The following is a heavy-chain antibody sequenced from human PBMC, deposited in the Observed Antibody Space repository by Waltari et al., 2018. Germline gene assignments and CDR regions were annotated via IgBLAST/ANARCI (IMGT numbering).Heavy chain of an antibody. Sequence: QLQLQESGPGLVKPSETLSLTCTVSGGSISSSSYYWGWIRQPPGKGLEWIGSIYYSGSTYYNPSLKSRVTISVDTSKNQFSLKLSSVTAADTAVYYCAREGNWSDAFDIWGQGTMVTVSS. V-gene: IGHV4-39*07. CDR2: IYYSGST. CDR1: GGSISSSSYY. J-gene: IGHJ3*02. CDR3: AREGNWSDAFDI. D-gene: IGHD1-20*01.